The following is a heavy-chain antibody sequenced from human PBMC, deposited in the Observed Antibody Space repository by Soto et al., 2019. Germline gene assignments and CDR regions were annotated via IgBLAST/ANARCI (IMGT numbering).Heavy chain of an antibody. CDR3: ARARRLTGYYKGPFDY. D-gene: IGHD3-9*01. J-gene: IGHJ4*02. Sequence: TSETLSLTCAVYGGSFSGYYWRWIRQPPGKGLEWIREIHHRGSTHYNPSLKSRVTISVDTSNNQFSLKLSSVTAADTAVYYCARARRLTGYYKGPFDYWGQGTLVTVSS. V-gene: IGHV4-34*01. CDR1: GGSFSGYY. CDR2: IHHRGST.